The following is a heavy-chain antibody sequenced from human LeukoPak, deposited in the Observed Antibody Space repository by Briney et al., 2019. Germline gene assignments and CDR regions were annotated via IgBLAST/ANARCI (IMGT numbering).Heavy chain of an antibody. D-gene: IGHD2-15*01. CDR2: ISSSKTDI. V-gene: IGHV3-21*01. CDR1: GFTFNTYN. CDR3: VREGRSISVWCSGGSCYDFDC. Sequence: GGSLRLSCAASGFTFNTYNMNWVRQAPGKGLEWVSSISSSKTDIYYADSVRGRFTISRDNVKNSLYLQMNSLRAEDTAVYYCVREGRSISVWCSGGSCYDFDCWGQGTLVTVSS. J-gene: IGHJ4*02.